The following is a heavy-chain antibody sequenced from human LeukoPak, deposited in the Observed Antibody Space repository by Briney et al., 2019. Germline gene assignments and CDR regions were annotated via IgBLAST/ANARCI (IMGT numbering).Heavy chain of an antibody. Sequence: GGSLRLSCAASGFTFSSYGMHWVRQAPGRGLEWVAVIWYDGSNKYYADSVKGRFTISRDNSKNTLYLQMNSLRAEDTAVYYCARDSALYACAFDIWGQGTMVTVSS. J-gene: IGHJ3*02. CDR2: IWYDGSNK. CDR3: ARDSALYACAFDI. CDR1: GFTFSSYG. D-gene: IGHD5/OR15-5a*01. V-gene: IGHV3-33*08.